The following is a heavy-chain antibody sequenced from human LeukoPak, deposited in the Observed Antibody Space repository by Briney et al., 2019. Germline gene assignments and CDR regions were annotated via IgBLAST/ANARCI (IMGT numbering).Heavy chain of an antibody. CDR2: IYYSGST. D-gene: IGHD2-15*01. CDR3: ARDLRSGRAFDY. V-gene: IGHV4-30-4*08. Sequence: PSETLSLTCAVYGGSFSGYYWSWIRQPPGKGLEWIGYIYYSGSTYYNPSLKSRVTISVDTSKNQFSLKLSSVTAADTAVYYCARDLRSGRAFDYWGQGTQVTVSS. J-gene: IGHJ4*02. CDR1: GGSFSGYY.